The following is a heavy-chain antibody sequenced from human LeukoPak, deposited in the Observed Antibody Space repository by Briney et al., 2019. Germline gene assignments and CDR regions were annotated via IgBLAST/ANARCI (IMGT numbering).Heavy chain of an antibody. CDR2: IKDDGSQK. D-gene: IGHD6-19*01. J-gene: IGHJ4*02. Sequence: SGGSLRLSRAASGFTFSGYWMTWVRQAPGKGLEWVANIKDDGSQKYYVDSAKGRFTVSRDNAKNSLYLQINSLRAEDTAVYYCARGSGWCDYWGQGTLVTVSS. CDR3: ARGSGWCDY. CDR1: GFTFSGYW. V-gene: IGHV3-7*03.